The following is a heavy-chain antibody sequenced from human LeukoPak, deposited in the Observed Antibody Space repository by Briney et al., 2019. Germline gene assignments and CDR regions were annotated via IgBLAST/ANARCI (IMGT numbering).Heavy chain of an antibody. J-gene: IGHJ3*02. V-gene: IGHV4-59*01. CDR1: GGSISSYY. CDR3: ARAVLWGRYDGFDI. CDR2: IYYTGIT. D-gene: IGHD3-16*01. Sequence: SETLSLTCTVSGGSISSYYWSWIRQPPGKGLEWIGYIYYTGITNYNPSLKSRVTISADTSKNQFSLKLTSVTAADTAVYYCARAVLWGRYDGFDIWGQGTMVTVSS.